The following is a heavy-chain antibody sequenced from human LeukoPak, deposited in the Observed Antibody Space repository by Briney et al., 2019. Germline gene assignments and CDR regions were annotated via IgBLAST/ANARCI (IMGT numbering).Heavy chain of an antibody. J-gene: IGHJ5*02. D-gene: IGHD2-15*01. CDR1: GFTFSSYW. CDR3: ARDPYCSGGSCESSNWFDP. CDR2: INSDGSST. Sequence: GGSLRLSCAASGFTFSSYWMHWVRQAPGKGLVWVSRINSDGSSTSYADSVKGRFTISRDNAKNTLYLQMISLRAEDTAVYYCARDPYCSGGSCESSNWFDPWGQGTLVTVSS. V-gene: IGHV3-74*01.